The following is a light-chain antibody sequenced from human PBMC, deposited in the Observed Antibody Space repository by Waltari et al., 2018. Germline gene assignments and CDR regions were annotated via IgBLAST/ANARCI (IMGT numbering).Light chain of an antibody. CDR3: MQRLEFPYT. CDR2: TLA. CDR1: QSLINSDDGYTY. J-gene: IGKJ2*01. V-gene: IGKV2-40*01. Sequence: EIVMTQTPLSLPATPGEPASISCRSSQSLINSDDGYTYLDWFLQKPGQFPQLLIYTLADRASRVPDRFSGTGSGSNFSLEISRVEAEDVGIYYCMQRLEFPYTFGQGTRLDMK.